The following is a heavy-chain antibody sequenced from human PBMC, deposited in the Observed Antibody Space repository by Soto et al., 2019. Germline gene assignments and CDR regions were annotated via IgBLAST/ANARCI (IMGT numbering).Heavy chain of an antibody. CDR2: IYSGGST. Sequence: EVQLVESGGGLVQPGGSLRLSCAASGFTVSSHYMSGVRQAPGKGLEWVSVIYSGGSTYYTDSVKGRFTISRDNSKNTLFLQMNSLRAEDTAVYYCARDYYGGNSRYFDLWGRGTLVTVSS. V-gene: IGHV3-66*01. J-gene: IGHJ2*01. CDR1: GFTVSSHY. CDR3: ARDYYGGNSRYFDL. D-gene: IGHD2-21*02.